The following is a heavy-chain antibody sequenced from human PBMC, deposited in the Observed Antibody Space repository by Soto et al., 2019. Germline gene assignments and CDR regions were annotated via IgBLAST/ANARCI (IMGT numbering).Heavy chain of an antibody. V-gene: IGHV4-4*02. CDR1: GGSISSSYW. CDR2: IYHSGST. D-gene: IGHD1-26*01. J-gene: IGHJ6*02. Sequence: QVQLQESGPGLVKPSGTLSLTCAVSGGSISSSYWWSCVRQPPGKGLEWIGDIYHSGSTNYNPSLKSRVTISVDKSKSQFSLKLSSVTAADTAVYYCARVSGSYCCGMDVWGQGTTVTVSS. CDR3: ARVSGSYCCGMDV.